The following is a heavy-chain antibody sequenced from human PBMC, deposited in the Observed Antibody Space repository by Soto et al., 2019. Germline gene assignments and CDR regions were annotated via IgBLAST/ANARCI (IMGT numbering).Heavy chain of an antibody. CDR1: GGSFSGYY. CDR2: INHSGST. D-gene: IGHD5-12*01. J-gene: IGHJ5*02. V-gene: IGHV4-34*01. Sequence: PSETLSLTCAVYGGSFSGYYWSWIRQPPGKGLEWIGEINHSGSTNYNPSLKSRVTISVDTSKNQFSLKLSSVTAADTAVYYCARYSVPTGWFAPWGQGTLVT. CDR3: ARYSVPTGWFAP.